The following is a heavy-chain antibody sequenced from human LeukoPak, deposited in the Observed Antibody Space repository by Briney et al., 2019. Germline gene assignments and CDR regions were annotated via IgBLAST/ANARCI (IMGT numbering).Heavy chain of an antibody. J-gene: IGHJ3*02. CDR1: GGSISSGGYS. D-gene: IGHD1-26*01. CDR3: ARAKRPLVGATSFLAFDI. CDR2: IYHSGST. Sequence: PSETLSLTCAVSGGSISSGGYSWSWIRQPPGKGLEWIGYIYHSGSTYYNPSLKSRVTISVDTSKNQFSLKLSSVTAADTAVYYCARAKRPLVGATSFLAFDIWGQGTMVTVSS. V-gene: IGHV4-30-2*01.